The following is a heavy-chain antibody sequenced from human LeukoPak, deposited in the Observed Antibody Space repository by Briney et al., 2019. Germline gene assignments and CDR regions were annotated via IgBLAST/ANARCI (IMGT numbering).Heavy chain of an antibody. CDR1: GCRVSDYY. CDR3: ARGRGELQDNFEFDP. D-gene: IGHD1-26*01. J-gene: IGHJ5*02. CDR2: IRDSGEA. V-gene: IGHV3-66*02. Sequence: WGSLSLTCAVSGCRVSDYYWSWVRQAPGKGLEWVGLIRDSGEAFYADFVRGRFAISRDESENTLYLQLNSLSVADTAVYFCARGRGELQDNFEFDPWGQGTPVIVPS.